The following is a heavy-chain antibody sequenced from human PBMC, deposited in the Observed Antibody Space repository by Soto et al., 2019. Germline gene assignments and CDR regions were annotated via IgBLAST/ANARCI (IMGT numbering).Heavy chain of an antibody. CDR3: ARHRTRYCSSTSCYFYLDS. CDR2: IYYSGST. J-gene: IGHJ4*02. Sequence: PSDTLSLICTVSGGSLNSYYWSWIRQPPGMGLESVGYIYYSGSTNYNPSLRSRAIISVDTSKNQSSLKLNSVSAADTAVYYCARHRTRYCSSTSCYFYLDSWGPGTLVTVSS. D-gene: IGHD2-2*01. CDR1: GGSLNSYY. V-gene: IGHV4-59*08.